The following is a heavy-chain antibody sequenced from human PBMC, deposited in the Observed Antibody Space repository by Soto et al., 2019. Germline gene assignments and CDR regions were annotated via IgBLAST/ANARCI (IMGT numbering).Heavy chain of an antibody. Sequence: SETLSLTCTVSGGSISSYYWNWIRQPPGKGLEWIGCSYYSGSTNYNPSLKSRVTISVDTSKNQFSLKLSSVTAADTAVYYCAGGDSSVEAWFAPWGQGTLVTVSS. V-gene: IGHV4-59*01. CDR2: SYYSGST. J-gene: IGHJ5*02. CDR3: AGGDSSVEAWFAP. CDR1: GGSISSYY. D-gene: IGHD3-22*01.